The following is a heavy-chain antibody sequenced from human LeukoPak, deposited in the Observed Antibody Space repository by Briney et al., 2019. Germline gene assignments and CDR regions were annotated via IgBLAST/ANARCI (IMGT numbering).Heavy chain of an antibody. CDR3: ARRQYPPGAFDI. V-gene: IGHV4-39*07. CDR1: GDSISSSSSY. CDR2: IYYSGST. Sequence: SETLSLTCTVSGDSISSSSSYWGWIRQPPGEGLEWIGSIYYSGSTYYNPSLKSRVTISVDKSKNQFSLKLSSVTAADTAVYYCARRQYPPGAFDIWGQGTTVTVSS. D-gene: IGHD2-2*02. J-gene: IGHJ3*02.